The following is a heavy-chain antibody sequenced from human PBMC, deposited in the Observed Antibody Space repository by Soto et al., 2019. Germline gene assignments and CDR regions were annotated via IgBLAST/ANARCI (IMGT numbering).Heavy chain of an antibody. Sequence: ASVKVSCKASGYTFTHFYITWVRQAPGQGLEWMGAISPHNFNTNYAQKFRGRVTLTTEKSTNTAYMDLRSLTSDDTAVYYCARDEGGYDILTGYYKAHHFDYWGQGVPVTGSS. CDR2: ISPHNFNT. CDR1: GYTFTHFY. V-gene: IGHV1-18*01. CDR3: ARDEGGYDILTGYYKAHHFDY. J-gene: IGHJ4*02. D-gene: IGHD3-9*01.